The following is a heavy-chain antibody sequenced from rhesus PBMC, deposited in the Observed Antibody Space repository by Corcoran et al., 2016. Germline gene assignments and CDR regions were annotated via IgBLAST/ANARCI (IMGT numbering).Heavy chain of an antibody. J-gene: IGHJ4*01. V-gene: IGHV3-103*01. D-gene: IGHD6-25*01. CDR3: GAAAY. Sequence: EVQLVESGGGLAKPGGSLRLSCAASGFTFRSFTMHWVRQAPGKGREWVSAISAGGTTYYADSVRGRFTISRDNSKNTLSLQMNSLTPEDTAVYSCGAAAYWGQGVLVTVSS. CDR1: GFTFRSFT. CDR2: ISAGGTT.